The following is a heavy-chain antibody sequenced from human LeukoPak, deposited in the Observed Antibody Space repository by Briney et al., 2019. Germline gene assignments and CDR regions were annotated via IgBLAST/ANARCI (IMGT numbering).Heavy chain of an antibody. CDR2: IYYSGST. CDR1: GGSISSYY. J-gene: IGHJ4*02. D-gene: IGHD1-26*01. V-gene: IGHV4-59*01. Sequence: SSETLSLTCTVSGGSISSYYWSWIRQPPGKGLEWIGYIYYSGSTNYNPSLKSRVTISVDTSKKQFSLKLSSVTAADTAVYYCARGTGVVGATLDYWGQGTLVTVSS. CDR3: ARGTGVVGATLDY.